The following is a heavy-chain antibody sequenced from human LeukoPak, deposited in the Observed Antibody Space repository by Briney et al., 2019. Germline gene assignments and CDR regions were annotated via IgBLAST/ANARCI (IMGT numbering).Heavy chain of an antibody. V-gene: IGHV1-3*01. CDR1: GYTFTSYA. CDR2: IDAGSGNT. D-gene: IGHD2-21*02. Sequence: GASVKVSCKASGYTFTSYAMNWVRQAPGQRPEWMGWIDAGSGNTGCSQEFQGRVTITRDTSTSTAYMELSSLTSEDTAVYYCARRGVTTQYSFYAMAVWGQGTTVTVSS. CDR3: ARRGVTTQYSFYAMAV. J-gene: IGHJ6*02.